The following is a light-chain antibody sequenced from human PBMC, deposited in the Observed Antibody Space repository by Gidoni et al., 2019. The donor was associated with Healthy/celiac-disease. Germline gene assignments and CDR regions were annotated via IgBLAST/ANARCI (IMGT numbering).Light chain of an antibody. J-gene: IGKJ3*01. CDR2: AAS. V-gene: IGKV1-39*01. CDR3: QQSYSTPEVT. CDR1: QSISRY. Sequence: IQMTQSPSSLSASVGDRVTITCRASQSISRYLNWYQQKPGKAPKLLIYAASSLQSGVPPRFSGSGSGTDFTLTISSLQPEDFATYYCQQSYSTPEVTFGPGTKVDIK.